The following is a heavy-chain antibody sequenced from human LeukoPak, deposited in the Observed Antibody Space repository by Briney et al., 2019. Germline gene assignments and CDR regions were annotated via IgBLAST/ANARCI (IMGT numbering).Heavy chain of an antibody. J-gene: IGHJ4*02. CDR2: ISSSSSTI. CDR3: ARVGYYDFWSGPYYFDY. D-gene: IGHD3-3*01. CDR1: GFTFSSYS. Sequence: GGSLRLSCAASGFTFSSYSMNWVRQAPGKGLEWVSYISSSSSTIYYADSVKGRFTISRDNAKNSLYLQMNSLRAEDTAVYYCARVGYYDFWSGPYYFDYWGQGTLVTASS. V-gene: IGHV3-48*01.